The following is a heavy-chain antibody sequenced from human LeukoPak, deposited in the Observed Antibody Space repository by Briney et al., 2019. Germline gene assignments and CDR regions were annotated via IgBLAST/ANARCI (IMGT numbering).Heavy chain of an antibody. Sequence: PGGSLRLSCAASGFTFSSYAMSWVRQPPGKGLEWIGEINHSGSTNYNPSLKSRVTISVDTSKNQFSLKLSSVTAADTAVYYCARGPIWFGVLGAFDIWGQGTMVTVSS. CDR3: ARGPIWFGVLGAFDI. CDR1: GFTFSSYA. CDR2: INHSGST. V-gene: IGHV4-34*01. J-gene: IGHJ3*02. D-gene: IGHD3-10*01.